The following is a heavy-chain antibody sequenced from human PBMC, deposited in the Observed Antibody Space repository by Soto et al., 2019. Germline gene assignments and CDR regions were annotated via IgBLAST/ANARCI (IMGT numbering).Heavy chain of an antibody. CDR1: GGAFSGYY. CDR3: ARGSLRASKGLSGSTGYYDAMDV. CDR2: INHSGST. Sequence: SATLSDTCAGYGGAFSGYYWHWIRQPPGKGLEWIGEINHSGSTNYNPSLKNRVTISVDTSKNHFSLKLRSVTAADTAVYYCARGSLRASKGLSGSTGYYDAMDVWGQGTIVT. V-gene: IGHV4-34*01. J-gene: IGHJ6*02. D-gene: IGHD1-26*01.